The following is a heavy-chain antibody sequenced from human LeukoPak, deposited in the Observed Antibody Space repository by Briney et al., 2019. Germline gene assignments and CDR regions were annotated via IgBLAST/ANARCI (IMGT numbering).Heavy chain of an antibody. CDR3: SRVTHGSYYYYYYYMDV. J-gene: IGHJ6*03. V-gene: IGHV4-38-2*01. D-gene: IGHD1-26*01. Sequence: SETLSLTCAVSGYSINSGYYWGWIRQPPGKGLEWIGIIYHSGSTYYNPSLKSRVTISVDTSKNQFSLKLSSLTAADTAVYYCSRVTHGSYYYYYYYMDVWGKGTTVTVSS. CDR1: GYSINSGYY. CDR2: IYHSGST.